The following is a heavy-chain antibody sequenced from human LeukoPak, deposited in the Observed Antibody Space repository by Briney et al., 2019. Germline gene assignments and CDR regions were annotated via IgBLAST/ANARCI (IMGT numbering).Heavy chain of an antibody. Sequence: GGSLRLSCAASGFTFSSYAMSWVRQAPGKGLEWVSAISGSGGSTYYADSVKGRFTISRDNSKNTLYLQMNSLRAENTAVYYCAKDLTGYYDSSEAGGYWGQGALVTVSS. CDR1: GFTFSSYA. CDR3: AKDLTGYYDSSEAGGY. D-gene: IGHD3-22*01. J-gene: IGHJ4*02. V-gene: IGHV3-23*01. CDR2: ISGSGGST.